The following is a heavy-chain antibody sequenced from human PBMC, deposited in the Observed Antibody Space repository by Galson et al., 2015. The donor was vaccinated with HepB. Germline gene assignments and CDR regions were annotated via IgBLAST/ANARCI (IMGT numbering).Heavy chain of an antibody. Sequence: SLRLSCAASGFTFSNYWMTWVRQAPGKGLEWVANIKQDGSVKYYVDSVKGRFTISRDNAKNSVYLQMNSLRAEDTAVYYCARIGYSSSTSDYWGQGTLVTVSS. CDR2: IKQDGSVK. CDR1: GFTFSNYW. J-gene: IGHJ4*02. V-gene: IGHV3-7*03. D-gene: IGHD6-13*01. CDR3: ARIGYSSSTSDY.